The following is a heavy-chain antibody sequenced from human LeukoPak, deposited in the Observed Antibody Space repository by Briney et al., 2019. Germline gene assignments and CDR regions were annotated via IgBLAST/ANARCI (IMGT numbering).Heavy chain of an antibody. CDR2: IYYSGST. CDR3: ARDLGYSGSPGAFDI. J-gene: IGHJ3*02. CDR1: GGSISSGDYY. D-gene: IGHD1-26*01. V-gene: IGHV4-30-4*08. Sequence: KTSQTLSLTCTVSGGSISSGDYYWSWIRQPPGKGLEWIGYIYYSGSTYYNPSLKSRVTISVDTSKNQFSLKLSSVTAADTAVYYCARDLGYSGSPGAFDIWGQGQWSPSLQ.